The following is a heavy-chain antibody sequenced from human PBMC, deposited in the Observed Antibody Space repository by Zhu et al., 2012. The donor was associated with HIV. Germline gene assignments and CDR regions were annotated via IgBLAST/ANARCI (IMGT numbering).Heavy chain of an antibody. CDR2: IYYTGSA. Sequence: QVQLQESGPGLVKPSETLSLTYTVSGDSVSSGSYYWSWIRQSPGKGLEWVGYIYYTGSANYNPSLKGRLTISVETSKNQFSLKLGSVTAADTAVYYCARSWPNYGGNPPYYFDYWGQGTLVTVSS. D-gene: IGHD4-23*01. V-gene: IGHV4-61*01. CDR3: ARSWPNYGGNPPYYFDY. CDR1: GDSVSSGSYY. J-gene: IGHJ4*02.